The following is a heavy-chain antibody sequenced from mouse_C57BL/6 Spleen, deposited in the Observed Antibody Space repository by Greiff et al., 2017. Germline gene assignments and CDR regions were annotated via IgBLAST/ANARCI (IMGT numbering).Heavy chain of an antibody. Sequence: EVQLVESGPGLVKPSQSLSLTCSVTGYSITSGYYWNWIRQFPGNKLEWMGYISYDGSNNYNPSLKNRISITRDTSKNQFFLKLNSVTTEDTATYYCAREEGVYDGYFYFDYWGQGTTLTVSS. D-gene: IGHD2-3*01. J-gene: IGHJ2*01. CDR3: AREEGVYDGYFYFDY. CDR2: ISYDGSN. CDR1: GYSITSGYY. V-gene: IGHV3-6*01.